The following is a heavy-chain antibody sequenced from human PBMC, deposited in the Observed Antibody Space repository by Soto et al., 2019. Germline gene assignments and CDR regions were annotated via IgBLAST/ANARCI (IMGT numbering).Heavy chain of an antibody. CDR2: LVVGSGNT. CDR3: AAVPVLRFLKWLPAYFDY. J-gene: IGHJ4*02. V-gene: IGHV1-58*01. D-gene: IGHD3-3*01. Sequence: SVKVSCKTSGVMFTSSAVQWVRQARGQRLEWIGWLVVGSGNTHYAQHFQERVTLTRDMSTGTAYMELSSLRSEDTAVYYCAAVPVLRFLKWLPAYFDYWGQGTLVTVSS. CDR1: GVMFTSSA.